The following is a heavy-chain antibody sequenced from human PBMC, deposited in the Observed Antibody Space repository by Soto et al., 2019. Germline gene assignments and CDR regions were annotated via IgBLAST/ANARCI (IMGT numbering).Heavy chain of an antibody. CDR2: INPNSGGT. V-gene: IGHV1-2*04. Sequence: ASVKVSCKASGYTFTGYYMHWVRQAPGQGLEWMGWINPNSGGTNYAQKFQGWVTMTRDTSISTAYMELSRLRSDDTAVYYCAREAFGGVIVEGGAPRPYFDYWGQGTLVTVSS. J-gene: IGHJ4*02. D-gene: IGHD3-16*02. CDR3: AREAFGGVIVEGGAPRPYFDY. CDR1: GYTFTGYY.